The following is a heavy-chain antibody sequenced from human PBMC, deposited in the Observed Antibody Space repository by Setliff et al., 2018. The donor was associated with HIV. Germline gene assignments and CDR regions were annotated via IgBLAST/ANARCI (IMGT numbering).Heavy chain of an antibody. J-gene: IGHJ3*01. CDR2: IYPGDSHT. Sequence: GESLKISCKGSGYYFTTFWIAWVRQMPGKGLEWMGFIYPGDSHTTYSPSFQGQVSISADKSTSTAFLQWISLKASDTVTYYCARQPSGFLNPKDSFDFWGQGTRVTVSS. V-gene: IGHV5-51*01. CDR1: GYYFTTFW. CDR3: ARQPSGFLNPKDSFDF.